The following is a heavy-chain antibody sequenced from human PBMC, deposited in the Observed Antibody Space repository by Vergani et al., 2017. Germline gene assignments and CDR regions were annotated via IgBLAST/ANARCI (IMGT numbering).Heavy chain of an antibody. CDR1: GFTFSNAW. J-gene: IGHJ5*02. V-gene: IGHV3-15*07. CDR2: IKSKTEGGTT. Sequence: EVQLVESGGGLVKPGGSLRLSCAASGFTFSNAWMNWVRQAPGKGLEWVGRIKSKTEGGTTDYAAPVKGRFTISRDDSKNTLYLQMNSLNTEDTAVYYCTAVIGVSGGGWFDPWGQGTLVTVSS. D-gene: IGHD3-16*01. CDR3: TAVIGVSGGGWFDP.